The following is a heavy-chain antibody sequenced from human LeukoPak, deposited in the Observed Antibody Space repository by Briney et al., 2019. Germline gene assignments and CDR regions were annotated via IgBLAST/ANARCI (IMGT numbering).Heavy chain of an antibody. V-gene: IGHV4-31*03. CDR1: GGSITSGGHY. CDR2: IYYSGNA. D-gene: IGHD5-12*01. CDR3: ARSAESGYADFDY. Sequence: SQTLSLTCTVSGGSITSGGHYWSGIRQHPGKGLEWIGYIYYSGNAYYNPSLKSRVTISVDTSKNQFSLKVSSVTAADTAVYYCARSAESGYADFDYWGQGTLVTVSS. J-gene: IGHJ4*01.